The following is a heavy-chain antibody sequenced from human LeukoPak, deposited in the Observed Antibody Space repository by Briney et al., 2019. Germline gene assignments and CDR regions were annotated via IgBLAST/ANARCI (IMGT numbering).Heavy chain of an antibody. J-gene: IGHJ4*02. V-gene: IGHV3-7*04. CDR1: GFTFSSYA. CDR3: ARDKYGAYFDS. D-gene: IGHD4-17*01. CDR2: IKQDGSEK. Sequence: GGDLRLSCAATGFTFSSYAMHWVRQAPGKGLEWEANIKQDGSEKYYVDSVKGRFTISRDNAKNSLYLQMNSLRVEDTAVYYCARDKYGAYFDSWGQGTLVTVSS.